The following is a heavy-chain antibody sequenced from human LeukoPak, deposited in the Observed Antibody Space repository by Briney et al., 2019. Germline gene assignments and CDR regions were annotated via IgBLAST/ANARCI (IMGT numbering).Heavy chain of an antibody. J-gene: IGHJ3*02. D-gene: IGHD3-22*01. CDR2: ISYDGSNK. CDR3: ARGYYYDSGPDAFDI. CDR1: GFTFSSYA. Sequence: PGGPLRLSCAASGFTFSSYAMHWVRQAPGKGLEWVAVISYDGSNKYYADSVKGRFTISRDNSKNTLYLQMNSLRAEDTAVYYCARGYYYDSGPDAFDIWGQGTMVTVSS. V-gene: IGHV3-30-3*01.